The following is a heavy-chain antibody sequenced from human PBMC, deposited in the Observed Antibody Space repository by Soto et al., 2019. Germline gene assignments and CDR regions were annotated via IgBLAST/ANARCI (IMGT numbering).Heavy chain of an antibody. D-gene: IGHD4-4*01. Sequence: QVQLVQSGDEVKEPGSSVKVSCKASGGTFSSYTISWVRQAPGQGLAWMGRIIPILGIANYAQKFQGRVTITADKSTSTAYIELSSLRSEDTGVYYCARDQTTVTIETTFDYWGQGTLVTVSS. CDR3: ARDQTTVTIETTFDY. CDR1: GGTFSSYT. V-gene: IGHV1-69*08. J-gene: IGHJ4*02. CDR2: IIPILGIA.